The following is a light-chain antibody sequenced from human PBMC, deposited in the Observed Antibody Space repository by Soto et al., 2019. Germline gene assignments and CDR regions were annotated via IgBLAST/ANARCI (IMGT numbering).Light chain of an antibody. CDR1: QSASSSY. CDR2: GAS. J-gene: IGKJ4*01. CDR3: QQRYDWPLT. V-gene: IGKV3D-20*02. Sequence: DIVLTQSPGTLSLSPGERATLSCRASQSASSSYLAWYQQRPGQAPRLLIYGASSRATGIPDRFSGSGSGTDFTLTISSLEPEDFAVYYCQQRYDWPLTFGGGTKVEI.